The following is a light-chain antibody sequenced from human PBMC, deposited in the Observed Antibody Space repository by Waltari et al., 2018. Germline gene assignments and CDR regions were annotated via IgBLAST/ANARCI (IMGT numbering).Light chain of an antibody. CDR3: QQSYSTPLT. V-gene: IGKV1-39*01. Sequence: DIQMTKSPSSLAASLGDRVTITCRASQSISSYLNWYQQKPGKAPKLLIYAASSLQIGVPSRFSGSGSGTDFTLTISSLQPEDFATYYCQQSYSTPLTFGGGTKVEIK. J-gene: IGKJ4*01. CDR2: AAS. CDR1: QSISSY.